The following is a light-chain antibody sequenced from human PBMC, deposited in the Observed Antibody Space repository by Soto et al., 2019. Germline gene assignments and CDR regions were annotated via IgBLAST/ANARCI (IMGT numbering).Light chain of an antibody. J-gene: IGLJ1*01. CDR2: EVS. CDR1: SSDVGGFNY. CDR3: CSYAGSNNFV. Sequence: QSVLNQPPYASGSPGQSVTISCTGTSSDVGGFNYVSWYQQHPRKAPKLIIYEVSKRPSGVPDRFSGSKSGNTASLTVSGLQAEDEADYYCCSYAGSNNFVCGTGTKVTVL. V-gene: IGLV2-8*01.